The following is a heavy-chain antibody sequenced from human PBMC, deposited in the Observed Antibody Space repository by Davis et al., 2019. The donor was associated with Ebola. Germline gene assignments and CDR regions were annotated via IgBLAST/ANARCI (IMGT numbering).Heavy chain of an antibody. V-gene: IGHV1-58*01. D-gene: IGHD6-6*01. CDR2: IVLGSGNT. CDR1: GFTFSSSG. CDR3: ARGGRGIAARPDYYGMDV. J-gene: IGHJ6*02. Sequence: AASVKVSCKASGFTFSSSGLQWVRQARGQRLEWIGGIVLGSGNTNCAQKFRERLTMTRDMSTSTAYMELSSLRSEDTAVYYCARGGRGIAARPDYYGMDVWGQGTTVTVSS.